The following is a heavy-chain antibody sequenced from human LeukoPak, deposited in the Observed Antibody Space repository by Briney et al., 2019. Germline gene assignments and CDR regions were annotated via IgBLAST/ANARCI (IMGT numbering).Heavy chain of an antibody. CDR1: GFTFSDYW. V-gene: IGHV3-7*01. CDR3: ARGDYYDSSGFYHDAFDI. D-gene: IGHD3-22*01. CDR2: INQDGSEK. Sequence: GGSLRLSCAASGFTFSDYWMSWVRQAPGKGLEWVANINQDGSEKYYVDSVKGRFTISRDNAKNSLYLQMNSLRAEDTAVYYCARGDYYDSSGFYHDAFDIWGQGTMVTVSS. J-gene: IGHJ3*02.